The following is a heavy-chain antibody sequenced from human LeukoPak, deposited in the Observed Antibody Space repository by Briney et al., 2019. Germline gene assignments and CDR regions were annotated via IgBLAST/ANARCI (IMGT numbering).Heavy chain of an antibody. CDR3: ARYSSSSGEGY. CDR2: ISAYNGNT. V-gene: IGHV1-18*01. D-gene: IGHD6-6*01. Sequence: GASVKVSCKASGYTFTSYGISWVRQAPGQGLEWMGWISAYNGNTNYAQKLQGRVTTTTDTSTSTAYMELSRLRSDDTAVYYCARYSSSSGEGYWGQGTLVTVSS. CDR1: GYTFTSYG. J-gene: IGHJ4*02.